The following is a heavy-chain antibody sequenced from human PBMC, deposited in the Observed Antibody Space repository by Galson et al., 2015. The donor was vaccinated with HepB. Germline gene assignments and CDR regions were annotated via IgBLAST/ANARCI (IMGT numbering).Heavy chain of an antibody. CDR2: IHHSGST. CDR1: GGAFIDYQ. V-gene: IGHV4-34*01. CDR3: ARGWYYNYMDV. J-gene: IGHJ6*03. Sequence: LSLTCAVFGGAFIDYQWTWIRQTPGKGLEWIGEIHHSGSTNYNPSLSSRVSISVDTIKKQFSLRLTSMSAADMGVYYCARGWYYNYMDVWAKGTTVIVSS. D-gene: IGHD6-13*01.